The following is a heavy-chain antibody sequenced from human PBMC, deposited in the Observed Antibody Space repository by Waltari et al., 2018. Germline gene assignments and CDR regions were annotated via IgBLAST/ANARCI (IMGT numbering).Heavy chain of an antibody. CDR1: GGTFSSFT. Sequence: QVQLVQSGAEVKKPGSSVKVSCKPSGGTFSSFTFTWVRQAPGKGLEWMGGISPFFDTTNYAQKFQGRVTITADESTGTVFMELSSLRAEDTAIDYCARGDASKSDQYMHYYHYMDDWGTGTTVTVSS. J-gene: IGHJ6*03. CDR3: ARGDASKSDQYMHYYHYMDD. V-gene: IGHV1-69*01. D-gene: IGHD6-6*01. CDR2: ISPFFDTT.